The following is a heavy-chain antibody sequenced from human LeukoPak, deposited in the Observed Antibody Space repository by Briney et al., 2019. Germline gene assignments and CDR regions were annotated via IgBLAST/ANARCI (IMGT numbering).Heavy chain of an antibody. CDR2: ITASGSST. CDR1: GFTFSNYA. Sequence: GGSLRLSCAASGFTFSNYAMSWVRQAPGEGLEWVSAITASGSSTYYADSVKGRFTISRDNSKNTLYLQMNSLRAEDTAVYYCAKGTWSIAARKNAFDIWGQGTMVTVSS. CDR3: AKGTWSIAARKNAFDI. V-gene: IGHV3-23*01. J-gene: IGHJ3*02. D-gene: IGHD6-6*01.